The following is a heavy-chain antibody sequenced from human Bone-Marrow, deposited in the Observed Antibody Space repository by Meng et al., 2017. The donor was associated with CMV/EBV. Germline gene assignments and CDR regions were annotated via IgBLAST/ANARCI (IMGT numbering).Heavy chain of an antibody. Sequence: SETLSLTCTVSGGSISSYYWSWIRQHPGKGQEWIGYIYYSGSTNYNPSLKSRVTISVDTSKNQFSLKLSSVTAADTAVYYCARGLGTDAFDIWGQGTMVTVSS. J-gene: IGHJ3*02. CDR1: GGSISSYY. V-gene: IGHV4-59*01. CDR3: ARGLGTDAFDI. D-gene: IGHD1-1*01. CDR2: IYYSGST.